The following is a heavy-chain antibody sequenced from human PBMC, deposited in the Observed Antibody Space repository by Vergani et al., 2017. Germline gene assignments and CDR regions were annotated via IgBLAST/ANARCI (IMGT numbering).Heavy chain of an antibody. CDR2: SKPKTEGGTT. Sequence: EVQLLESGGGLAQPGGSLRLSCQVSGFDFSQAWMNWVRQSPGKGLEYIGLSKPKTEGGTTHDNAAMKGRVTISRDDSKNTLYLQMNSLRAEDTAVYYCARGYCTNSICRGKVDSWGQGTLVTVSS. V-gene: IGHV3-15*01. J-gene: IGHJ4*02. CDR3: ARGYCTNSICRGKVDS. D-gene: IGHD2-8*01. CDR1: GFDFSQAW.